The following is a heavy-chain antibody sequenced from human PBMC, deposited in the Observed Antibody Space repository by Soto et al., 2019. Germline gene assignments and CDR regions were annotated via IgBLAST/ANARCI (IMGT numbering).Heavy chain of an antibody. CDR3: ARDGFSCYYDSSGYCYFDY. D-gene: IGHD3-22*01. V-gene: IGHV3-48*02. J-gene: IGHJ4*02. CDR2: ISSSGFTI. CDR1: GFTLSSYG. Sequence: DVQLVESGGGLVQPGGSLRLSCAASGFTLSSYGMNWVRLAPGKGLEWLSYISSSGFTIYYADSVTGRFTISRDDAKNSLYLQMNSLRDEDTAVYYCARDGFSCYYDSSGYCYFDYWGQGTLVTVSS.